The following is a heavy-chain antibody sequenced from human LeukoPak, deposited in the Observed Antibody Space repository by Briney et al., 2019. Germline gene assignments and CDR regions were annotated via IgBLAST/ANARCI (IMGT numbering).Heavy chain of an antibody. CDR3: ARNDSSGYFDY. V-gene: IGHV4-38-2*01. CDR2: VYHSGST. Sequence: SETLSLTCAVSDYSVSSGNYWGWIRQPPGKGLEWIGSVYHSGSTHYSPSLKSRVTISVDTSKNQFSLKLRSVTAADTAVYYCARNDSSGYFDYWGQGTLVTVSS. CDR1: DYSVSSGNY. D-gene: IGHD3-22*01. J-gene: IGHJ4*02.